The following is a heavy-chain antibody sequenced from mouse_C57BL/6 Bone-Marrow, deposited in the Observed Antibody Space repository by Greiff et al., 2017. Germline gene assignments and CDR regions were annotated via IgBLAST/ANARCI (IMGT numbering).Heavy chain of an antibody. CDR1: GYTFTSYW. CDR2: IDPSDSYT. J-gene: IGHJ4*01. D-gene: IGHD2-4*01. Sequence: QVQLKQPGAELVRPGTSVKLSCKASGYTFTSYWMHWVKQRPGQGLEWIGVIDPSDSYTNYNQKFKGKATLTVDTSSSTAYMQLSSLTSEDSAVYYCARSRDYGGMDYWGQGTSVTVSS. V-gene: IGHV1-59*01. CDR3: ARSRDYGGMDY.